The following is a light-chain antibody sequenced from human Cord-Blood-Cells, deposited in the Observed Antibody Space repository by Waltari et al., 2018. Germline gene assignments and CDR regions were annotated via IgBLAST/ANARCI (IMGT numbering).Light chain of an antibody. J-gene: IGLJ3*02. V-gene: IGLV2-11*01. Sequence: ALTQTRPRPASPEQAVTLACTGTSTDAGRSNHVSWYQQHTGKAPKLMIYDVSKRPSGVPDRFSGSKSGNTASLTISGLQAEDEADYYCCSYAGSYTLFGGGTKLTVL. CDR2: DVS. CDR3: CSYAGSYTL. CDR1: STDAGRSNH.